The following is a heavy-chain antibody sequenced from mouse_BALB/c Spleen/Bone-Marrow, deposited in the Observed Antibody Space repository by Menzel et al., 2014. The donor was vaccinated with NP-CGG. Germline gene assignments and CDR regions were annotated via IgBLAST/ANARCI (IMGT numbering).Heavy chain of an antibody. D-gene: IGHD1-1*01. V-gene: IGHV2-9*02. J-gene: IGHJ4*01. CDR1: GFSLTSYG. Sequence: VMLVESGPGLVAPSQSLSITCTVSGFSLTSYGVHWVRQPPGKGLEWLGVIWAGGSTNYNSALMSRLSISKDNSKSQVFLKMNSLQTDDTAMYYCARDYGSSYYAMDYRGQGTSVTVSS. CDR2: IWAGGST. CDR3: ARDYGSSYYAMDY.